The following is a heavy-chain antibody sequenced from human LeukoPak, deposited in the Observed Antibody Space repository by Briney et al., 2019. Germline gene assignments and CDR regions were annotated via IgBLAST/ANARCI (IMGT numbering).Heavy chain of an antibody. D-gene: IGHD3-3*01. J-gene: IGHJ4*02. CDR3: ARDPDFWSGYSGGRFDY. CDR2: ISSSGSTI. Sequence: GGSLRLSCAASGFTFSSYEMNWVRQAPGKGLEWVSYISSSGSTIYYADSVKGRFTISRDNAKNSLYLQMNSLRAEDTAVYYCARDPDFWSGYSGGRFDYWGQGTLVTVSS. CDR1: GFTFSSYE. V-gene: IGHV3-48*03.